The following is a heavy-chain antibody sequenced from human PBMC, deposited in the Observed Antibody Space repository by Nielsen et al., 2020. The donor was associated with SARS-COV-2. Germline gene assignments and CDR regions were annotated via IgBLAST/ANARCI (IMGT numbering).Heavy chain of an antibody. D-gene: IGHD4-17*01. CDR2: ISSSSSYI. CDR1: GFTFSSYW. J-gene: IGHJ6*02. CDR3: ARDDGDSYYYYYGMDV. Sequence: GESLKISCAASGFTFSSYWMHWVRQAPGKGLEWVSSISSSSSYIYYADSVKGRFTISRDNAKNSLYLQMNSLRAEDTAVYYCARDDGDSYYYYYGMDVWGQGTTVTVSS. V-gene: IGHV3-21*04.